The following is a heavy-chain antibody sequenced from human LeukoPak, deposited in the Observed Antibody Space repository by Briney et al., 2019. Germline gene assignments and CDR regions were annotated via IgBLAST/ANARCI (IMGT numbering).Heavy chain of an antibody. CDR2: ISGSGGST. D-gene: IGHD3-10*01. V-gene: IGHV3-23*01. CDR1: GFTFSSYA. CDR3: AIHAMVRGVITPFDY. J-gene: IGHJ4*02. Sequence: GGSLRLSCAASGFTFSSYAMSWVRQAPGKGLEWVSAISGSGGSTYYADSVKGRFTISRDNSKNTLYLQMNSLRAEDTAVCYCAIHAMVRGVITPFDYWGQGTLVTVSS.